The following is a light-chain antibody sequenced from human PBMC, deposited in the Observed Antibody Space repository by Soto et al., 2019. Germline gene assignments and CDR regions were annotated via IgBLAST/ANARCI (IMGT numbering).Light chain of an antibody. CDR2: EVN. CDR3: SSKTSSRTPFV. J-gene: IGLJ1*01. CDR1: SSDVGGYNY. V-gene: IGLV2-14*01. Sequence: QSVLTQPASVSGSPGQSITISCTGTSSDVGGYNYVSWYQQHPGNAPRLMIYEVNNRPSAFPNRFSGSKSGNTASLTISGHQAEDEADYYCSSKTSSRTPFVFGTGTQVTV.